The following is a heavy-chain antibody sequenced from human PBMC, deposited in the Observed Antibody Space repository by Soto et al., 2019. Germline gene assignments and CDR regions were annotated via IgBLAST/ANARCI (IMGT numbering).Heavy chain of an antibody. J-gene: IGHJ4*02. Sequence: GASVKVSCKASGGTFSSYAISWVRQAPGQGLEWMGGIIPIFGTANYAQKFQGRVTITADESTSTAYMELSSLRSEDTAVYYCARTHYYDSNGYYLVYWGQGTLVTVSS. V-gene: IGHV1-69*13. CDR3: ARTHYYDSNGYYLVY. D-gene: IGHD3-22*01. CDR1: GGTFSSYA. CDR2: IIPIFGTA.